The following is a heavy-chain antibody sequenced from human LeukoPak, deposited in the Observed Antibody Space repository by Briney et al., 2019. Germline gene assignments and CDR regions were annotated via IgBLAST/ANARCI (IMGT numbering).Heavy chain of an antibody. CDR3: ARGTGSYYSLGY. CDR2: INSDGSST. J-gene: IGHJ4*02. Sequence: PGGSLRLSCAASGFTFSSYWMHRVRQAPGKGLVWVSRINSDGSSTSYADSVKGRFTISRDNAKNTLYLQMDGLRAEDTAMYYCARGTGSYYSLGYWGQGTLVTVSS. CDR1: GFTFSSYW. V-gene: IGHV3-74*01. D-gene: IGHD1-26*01.